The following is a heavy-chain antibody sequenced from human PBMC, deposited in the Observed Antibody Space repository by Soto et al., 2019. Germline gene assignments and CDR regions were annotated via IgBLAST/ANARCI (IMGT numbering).Heavy chain of an antibody. Sequence: WGSLRLSCAASGFTFSSYWMSWVRQAPGRGLEWMANIKYDGSEKYYVDSVKGRLTISRDNAKNSLYLQMNSLRAEDTAVYYCASSPHKDSRPDYWGQGTLVTVSS. CDR2: IKYDGSEK. D-gene: IGHD3-22*01. J-gene: IGHJ4*02. V-gene: IGHV3-7*03. CDR3: ASSPHKDSRPDY. CDR1: GFTFSSYW.